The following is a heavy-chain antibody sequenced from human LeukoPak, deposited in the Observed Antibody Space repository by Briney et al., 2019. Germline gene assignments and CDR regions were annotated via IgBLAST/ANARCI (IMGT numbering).Heavy chain of an antibody. CDR1: GFTLSSYA. V-gene: IGHV3-23*01. J-gene: IGHJ4*02. D-gene: IGHD1-26*01. CDR2: ISGSGGST. Sequence: GGSLRLSCAASGFTLSSYAMSWVRQAPGKGLGWVSVISGSGGSTYYADSVKGRFTIPRDNSKNTLFLQMNSLRAEDTAVYYCARETGGFDYWGQGTLVTVSS. CDR3: ARETGGFDY.